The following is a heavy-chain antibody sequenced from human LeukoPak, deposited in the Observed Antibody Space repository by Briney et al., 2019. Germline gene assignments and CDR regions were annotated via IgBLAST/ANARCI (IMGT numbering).Heavy chain of an antibody. V-gene: IGHV3-49*04. Sequence: GGSLRLSCTASGFTFGDYGMRWVRQAPGKGLEWVGFLRSKAYGGTAEYAASVKGRFTISRDDSKSIAYLQMNSLKTEDTAVYYCTRDIAVAPVNFDYWGQGTLVT. CDR3: TRDIAVAPVNFDY. CDR1: GFTFGDYG. J-gene: IGHJ4*02. CDR2: LRSKAYGGTA. D-gene: IGHD6-19*01.